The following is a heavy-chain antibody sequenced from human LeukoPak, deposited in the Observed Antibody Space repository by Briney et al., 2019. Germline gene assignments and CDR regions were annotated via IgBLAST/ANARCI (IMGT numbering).Heavy chain of an antibody. CDR1: GYTFTSYG. CDR2: IIPIFGTA. V-gene: IGHV1-69*06. D-gene: IGHD5-18*01. J-gene: IGHJ6*03. Sequence: SVKVSCKASGYTFTSYGISWVRQAPGQGLEWMGGIIPIFGTANYAQKFQGRVTITADKSTSTAYMELSSLRSEDTAVYYCARAKYSYGYYYYYYYMDVWGKGTTVTVSS. CDR3: ARAKYSYGYYYYYYYMDV.